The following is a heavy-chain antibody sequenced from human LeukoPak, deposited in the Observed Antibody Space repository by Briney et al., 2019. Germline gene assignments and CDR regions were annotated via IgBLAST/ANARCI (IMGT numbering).Heavy chain of an antibody. D-gene: IGHD6-13*01. CDR3: ARGYSSSWYSSFDY. J-gene: IGHJ4*02. CDR2: ISSSSSTI. CDR1: GFTFSSYS. Sequence: GGSLRLSCAASGFTFSSYSMNWVRQAPGKGLEWVSYISSSSSTIYYADSVKGRFTISRDNAKNSLYLQMNSLRAEDTAVYYCARGYSSSWYSSFDYWGQGTLVTVSS. V-gene: IGHV3-48*01.